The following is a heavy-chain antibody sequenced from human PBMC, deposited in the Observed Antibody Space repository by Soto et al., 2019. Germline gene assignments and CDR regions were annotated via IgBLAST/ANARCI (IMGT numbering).Heavy chain of an antibody. CDR3: ARDYGGNSGWFDP. V-gene: IGHV1-8*01. Sequence: QVQLVKSGAEVKKPGASVKVSCKASGYTFTNYDINWVRQATGQGPEWMGWMNPTTGERGYAQNFQGRLTMTRDTTLGTAYIDLSTLRFEDTAVYYCARDYGGNSGWFDPWGQGTLVTVSS. CDR2: MNPTTGER. D-gene: IGHD4-17*01. CDR1: GYTFTNYD. J-gene: IGHJ5*02.